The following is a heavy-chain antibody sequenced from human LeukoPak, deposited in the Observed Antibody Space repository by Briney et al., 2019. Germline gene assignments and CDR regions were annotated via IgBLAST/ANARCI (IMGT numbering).Heavy chain of an antibody. CDR1: GFTFSDYG. D-gene: IGHD2-2*01. CDR2: ISYDGNSE. V-gene: IGHV3-30*18. Sequence: PGGSLRLSCAASGFTFSDYGMHWVRQAPGKGLEWVAVISYDGNSEYYADSVKGRFSISRDNSTDTLYLQMNSLRPKDTAGYYCAKGRRTSCYAPWGGEPLATVPS. J-gene: IGHJ5*02. CDR3: AKGRRTSCYAP.